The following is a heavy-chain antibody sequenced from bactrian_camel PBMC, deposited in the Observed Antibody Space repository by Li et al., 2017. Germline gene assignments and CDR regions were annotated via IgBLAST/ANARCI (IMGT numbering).Heavy chain of an antibody. CDR2: ISRSGSST. Sequence: HVQLVESGGGSVQAGGSLRVSCVVSGLALDNYAMGWFRQAPGKEREGVSCISRSGSSTVYADSVKGRFTISRDNAKNTLYLQMNSLKPEDTAVYYCTRSYFGASHNTFALWG. D-gene: IGHD1*01. CDR1: GLALDNYA. J-gene: IGHJ2*01. CDR3: TRSYFGASHNTFAL. V-gene: IGHV3S63*01.